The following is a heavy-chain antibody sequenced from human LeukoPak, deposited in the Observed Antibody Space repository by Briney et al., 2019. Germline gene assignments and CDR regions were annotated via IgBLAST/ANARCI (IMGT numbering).Heavy chain of an antibody. D-gene: IGHD2-2*01. CDR3: ARAGYCSSTSCQGPWFDP. V-gene: IGHV1-2*02. CDR2: INPNSGGT. Sequence: ASVKVSCKASGYTLTGYYMHWVRQAPGQGLEWMGWINPNSGGTNYAQKFQGRVTMTRDTSISTAYMELSRLRSDDTAVYYCARAGYCSSTSCQGPWFDPWGQGILVTVSS. J-gene: IGHJ5*02. CDR1: GYTLTGYY.